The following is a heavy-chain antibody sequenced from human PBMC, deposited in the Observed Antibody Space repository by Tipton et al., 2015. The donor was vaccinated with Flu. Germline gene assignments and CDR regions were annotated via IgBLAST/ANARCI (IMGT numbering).Heavy chain of an antibody. Sequence: TLSLTCTVSGGSVSSSDFYWGWVRQPPGKGPEWIGSIFHSGTTYYDLSLQSRVTISLDTSKNQFSLKMKSVTVADTAVYFCTRQVEAATRSSSWDQGTLVTVSS. CDR2: IFHSGTT. CDR1: GGSVSSSDFY. D-gene: IGHD1-1*01. V-gene: IGHV4-39*07. J-gene: IGHJ4*02. CDR3: TRQVEAATRSSS.